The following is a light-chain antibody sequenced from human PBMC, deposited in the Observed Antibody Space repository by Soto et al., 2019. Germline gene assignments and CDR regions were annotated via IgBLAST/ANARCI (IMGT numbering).Light chain of an antibody. CDR3: QQSYRTPYT. CDR2: ASS. CDR1: QGISTY. Sequence: DIQMTQSPSSLSASVGDRVTITCRASQGISTYLIWYQQRQGKAPKLLIYASSNLVSRVPSRFTGSGSGTEFTLTISSLQPEGFATYYCQQSYRTPYTFRQGTKLETK. V-gene: IGKV1-39*01. J-gene: IGKJ2*01.